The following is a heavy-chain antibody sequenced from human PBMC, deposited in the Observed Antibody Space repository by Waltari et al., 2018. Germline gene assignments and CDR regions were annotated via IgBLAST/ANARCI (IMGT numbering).Heavy chain of an antibody. CDR3: ATGFQTYEYESSAFYLR. J-gene: IGHJ4*02. D-gene: IGHD3-22*01. V-gene: IGHV1-2*02. CDR2: INPKSGGV. CDR1: GYTFTDYY. Sequence: QVQLVQSGAEVKKPGASVKVSCQTSGYTFTDYYIHWGRQAPGQGLEWMGWINPKSGGVKDAQKFQDRVTMTRDTSINTAYLELGRLKSDDTAVFFCATGFQTYEYESSAFYLRWGQGTLVNVSS.